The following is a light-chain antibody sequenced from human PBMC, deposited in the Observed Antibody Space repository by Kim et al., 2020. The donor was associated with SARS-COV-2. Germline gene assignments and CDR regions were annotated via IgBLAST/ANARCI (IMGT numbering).Light chain of an antibody. J-gene: IGKJ2*01. CDR3: QQYSSYSWYT. Sequence: ASVGDRVTITCRASQSISTWLAWYQQKPGKAPKLLIYDASSLENGVSSRFSGSGSGTEFTLTISSLQPDDFATYYCQQYSSYSWYTFGQGTKLEI. V-gene: IGKV1-5*01. CDR2: DAS. CDR1: QSISTW.